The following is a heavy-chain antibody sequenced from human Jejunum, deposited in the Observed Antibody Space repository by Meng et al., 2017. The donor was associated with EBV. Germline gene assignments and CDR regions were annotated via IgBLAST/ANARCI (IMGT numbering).Heavy chain of an antibody. CDR2: ISGNGGST. CDR1: GFTFSSST. V-gene: IGHV3-23*01. D-gene: IGHD3-16*01. Sequence: EVQLLESXXGLVQXGGSLRLSCAASGFTFSSSTMSWVRQAPGKGLEWVSAISGNGGSTYYADSVKGRFTISRDNSKNTLCLQMNSLRADDTAVYYCAKLTDSGGQGTLVTVSS. J-gene: IGHJ4*02. CDR3: AKLTDS.